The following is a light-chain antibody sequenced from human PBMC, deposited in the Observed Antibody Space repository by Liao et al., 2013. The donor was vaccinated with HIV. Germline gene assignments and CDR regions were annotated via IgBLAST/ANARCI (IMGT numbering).Light chain of an antibody. V-gene: IGLV3-21*04. J-gene: IGLJ2*01. CDR1: NVGSKY. CDR3: QVWDDSSSHIV. CDR2: SNT. Sequence: SYVLTQSPSVSVAPGETARIACGGNNVGSKYVHWYQQKPGQAPVLVIFSNTDRPSGIPERFSGSNSGNTATLTISRVEAGDEADYYCQVWDDSSSHIVFGGGTKLTVL.